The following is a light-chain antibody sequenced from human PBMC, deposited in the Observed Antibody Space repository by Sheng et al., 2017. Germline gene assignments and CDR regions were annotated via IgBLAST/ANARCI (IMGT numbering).Light chain of an antibody. Sequence: DIQMTQSPSSLSASVGDRVTITCRASQSISSYLNWYQQKPGKAPKLLIYAASSLQSGVPSRFSGSGSGSDFTLTINGLQSEDFATYYCQQSYSLPYTFGQGTKLEIK. CDR3: QQSYSLPYT. CDR2: AAS. CDR1: QSISSY. J-gene: IGKJ2*01. V-gene: IGKV1-39*01.